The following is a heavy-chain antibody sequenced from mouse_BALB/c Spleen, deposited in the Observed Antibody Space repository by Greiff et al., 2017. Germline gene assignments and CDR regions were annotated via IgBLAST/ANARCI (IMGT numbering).Heavy chain of an antibody. J-gene: IGHJ3*01. CDR1: GYIFTSYW. Sequence: QVQLQQSGAELVRPGASVKLSCKTSGYIFTSYWIHWVKQRSGQGLEWIGYIDPFNGGTSYNQKFKGKATLTVDKSSSTAYMHLSSLTSEDSAVYYCARSYGSSSWFAYWGQGTLVTVSA. V-gene: IGHV1-53*01. CDR3: ARSYGSSSWFAY. D-gene: IGHD1-1*01. CDR2: IDPFNGGT.